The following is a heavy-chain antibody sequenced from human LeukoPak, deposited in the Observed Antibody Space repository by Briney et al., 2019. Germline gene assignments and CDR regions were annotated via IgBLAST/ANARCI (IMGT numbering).Heavy chain of an antibody. J-gene: IGHJ4*02. CDR3: ARGATVTTIVD. V-gene: IGHV4-59*01. CDR2: IYYSGST. D-gene: IGHD4-17*01. Sequence: PSETLSLTCTVSGGSISSYYWSWIRRPPGRGLEWIGYIYYSGSTNYNPSLKSRVTISVDTSKNQFSLKLSSVTAADTAMYYCARGATVTTIVDWGQGTLVTVSS. CDR1: GGSISSYY.